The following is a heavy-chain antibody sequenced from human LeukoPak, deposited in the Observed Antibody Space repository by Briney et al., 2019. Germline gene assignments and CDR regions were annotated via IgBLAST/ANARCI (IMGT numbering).Heavy chain of an antibody. CDR3: ATALPDIVVVPAAFLYFDY. Sequence: ASVKVSCKASGYTFTGYYMHWVRQAPGQGLEWMGWTNPNSGGTNYAQKFQGRVTMTRDTSISTAYMELSRLRSDDTAVYYCATALPDIVVVPAAFLYFDYWGQGTLVTVSS. J-gene: IGHJ4*02. D-gene: IGHD2-2*01. V-gene: IGHV1-2*02. CDR1: GYTFTGYY. CDR2: TNPNSGGT.